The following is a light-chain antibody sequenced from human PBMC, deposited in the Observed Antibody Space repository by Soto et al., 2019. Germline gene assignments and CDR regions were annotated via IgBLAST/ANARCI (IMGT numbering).Light chain of an antibody. V-gene: IGKV1-39*01. CDR3: QQSYSTPQT. J-gene: IGKJ1*01. Sequence: DIQMTQSPSSLSASVGDRVTITCRASQSISSYLNWYQLKPGKAPKLLIYTASSFQSGAPSRFSGSGSGTDFTLTISSLQPEDFATYYCQQSYSTPQTFGQGTKVDIK. CDR2: TAS. CDR1: QSISSY.